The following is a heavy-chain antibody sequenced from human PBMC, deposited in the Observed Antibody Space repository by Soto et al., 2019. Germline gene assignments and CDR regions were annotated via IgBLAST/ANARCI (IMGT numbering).Heavy chain of an antibody. V-gene: IGHV1-2*04. CDR3: ARSPKYSSSWYWGGDYGMDV. D-gene: IGHD6-13*01. CDR2: INPNSGGT. CDR1: GYTFTGYY. Sequence: GASVKVSCKASGYTFTGYYMHWVRQAPGQGLEWMGWINPNSGGTNYAQKFQGWVTMTRDTSISTAYMELSRLRSDDTAVYYCARSPKYSSSWYWGGDYGMDVWGQGTTVTVSS. J-gene: IGHJ6*02.